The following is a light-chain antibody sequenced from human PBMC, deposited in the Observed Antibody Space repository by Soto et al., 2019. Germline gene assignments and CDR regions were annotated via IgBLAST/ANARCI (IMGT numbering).Light chain of an antibody. V-gene: IGKV2-30*02. J-gene: IGKJ3*01. CDR2: KVS. CDR1: QSLVHSDGIAY. Sequence: DVVMTQSPLSLPVTLGQPASISCRSNQSLVHSDGIAYFSWFQQRPGRSPRRLIYKVSNRDSGVPDRFSGSGSGTDFTLKITRVEAEDVGVYYCMQGTHWPPIFGPGTKVDIK. CDR3: MQGTHWPPI.